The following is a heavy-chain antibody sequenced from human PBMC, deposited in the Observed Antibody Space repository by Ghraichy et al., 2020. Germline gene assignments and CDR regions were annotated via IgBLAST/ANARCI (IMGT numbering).Heavy chain of an antibody. V-gene: IGHV3-74*03. CDR1: GFTFRNYG. J-gene: IGHJ6*02. Sequence: GGSLRLSCAASGFTFRNYGMYWVRQSPGKGLLWVSRIAKDGSFTTYADSVKGRFTISRDNAKDTLYLQMNSLTGEDTAVYYCARGLCSGGKCDYYYGMEVWGQGTTVTVSS. CDR2: IAKDGSFT. CDR3: ARGLCSGGKCDYYYGMEV. D-gene: IGHD2-15*01.